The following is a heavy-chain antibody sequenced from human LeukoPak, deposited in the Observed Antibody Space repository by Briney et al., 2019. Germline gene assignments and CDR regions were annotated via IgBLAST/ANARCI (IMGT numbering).Heavy chain of an antibody. CDR3: ARDVCVASSTSCYNPLYYYYGMDV. J-gene: IGHJ6*02. D-gene: IGHD2-2*02. CDR2: IYHSGSA. Sequence: PSETLSLTCAVSGGSISSGGYSWTWIRQPPGKGLEWIGYIYHSGSAYYNPSLKSRVSISVDRSKNQFSLKLSSVTAADTAVYYCARDVCVASSTSCYNPLYYYYGMDVWGQGTTVTVSS. V-gene: IGHV4-30-2*01. CDR1: GGSISSGGYS.